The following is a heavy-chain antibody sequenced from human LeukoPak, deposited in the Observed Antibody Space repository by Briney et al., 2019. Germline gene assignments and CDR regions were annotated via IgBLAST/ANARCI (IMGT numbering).Heavy chain of an antibody. CDR3: AREGGIVVVPAALDY. J-gene: IGHJ4*02. Sequence: GGSLRLSCAASGFTFSSYWMHWVRQAPGKGLVWVSRINSDGSSTSYADSVKGRFTISRDNAKNSLYLQMNSLRAEDTAVYYCAREGGIVVVPAALDYWGQGTLVTVSS. CDR2: INSDGSST. V-gene: IGHV3-74*01. CDR1: GFTFSSYW. D-gene: IGHD2-2*01.